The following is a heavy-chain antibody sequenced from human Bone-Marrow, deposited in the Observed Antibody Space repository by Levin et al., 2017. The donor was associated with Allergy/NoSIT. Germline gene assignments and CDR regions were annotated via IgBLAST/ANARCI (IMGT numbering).Heavy chain of an antibody. J-gene: IGHJ5*02. CDR2: ISHDGGHK. V-gene: IGHV3-30*18. CDR3: AKDFTGEDDT. Sequence: PGGSLRLSCIISTVNFDTYAMHWVRQAPGKGLEWVALISHDGGHKSYAESVKGRFTISRDISKNTVSLQMNNLRPADTAIYYCAKDFTGEDDTWGQGTLVTVSS. CDR1: TVNFDTYA. D-gene: IGHD7-27*01.